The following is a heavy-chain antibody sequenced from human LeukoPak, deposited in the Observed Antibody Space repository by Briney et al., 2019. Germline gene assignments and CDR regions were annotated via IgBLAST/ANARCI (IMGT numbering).Heavy chain of an antibody. CDR1: GVICRNYG. Sequence: GGSRSPSWAAAGVICRNYGMGWVRQAPGKELEWVAKINEDGSEKYYVDSVKGRFTISRDSAKNSLYLQMNILRAEDPAVFYCLSGPGHCGQGTLVTVSS. J-gene: IGHJ4*02. CDR2: INEDGSEK. V-gene: IGHV3-7*01. CDR3: LSGPGH.